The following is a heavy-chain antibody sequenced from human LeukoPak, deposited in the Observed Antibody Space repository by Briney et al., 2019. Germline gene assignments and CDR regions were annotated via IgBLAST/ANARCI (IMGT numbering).Heavy chain of an antibody. CDR2: VYYSGSI. V-gene: IGHV4-59*04. J-gene: IGHJ2*01. CDR3: ARRSYDSSGYRDWYFDL. CDR1: GGSISSYY. Sequence: SETLSLTCAVSGGSISSYYWSWIRQPPGKGLEWIGYVYYSGSIYYNPSLKSRVTMSVDTSRNQFSLKLSSVTAVDTAVYYCARRSYDSSGYRDWYFDLWGRGILVTVSS. D-gene: IGHD3-22*01.